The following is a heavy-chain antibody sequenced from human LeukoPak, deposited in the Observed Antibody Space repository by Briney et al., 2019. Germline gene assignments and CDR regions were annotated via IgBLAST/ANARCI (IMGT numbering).Heavy chain of an antibody. D-gene: IGHD2-21*02. CDR1: GYTFTDYY. CDR2: INPNSGGT. Sequence: ASVKVSCKASGYTFTDYYMHWMRQAPGQGLEWMGWINPNSGGTNYAQKFQGRVTMTRDTSISTAYMELSRLGSDDTAVYYCASTMVVLTTGAFDYWGQGTLVTVSS. J-gene: IGHJ4*02. V-gene: IGHV1-2*02. CDR3: ASTMVVLTTGAFDY.